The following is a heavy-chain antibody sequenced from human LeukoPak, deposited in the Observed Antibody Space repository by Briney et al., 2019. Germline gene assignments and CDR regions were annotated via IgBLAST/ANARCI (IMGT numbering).Heavy chain of an antibody. Sequence: GGSLRLSCAAYGFTFSNYAMNWVRQAPGKGPEWVSSISSSGSHVYYADSVKGRFIISRDNSKNSLYLQLNSLRAEDTAVYYCARANYYDSSGYVWGQGTLVTVSS. D-gene: IGHD3-22*01. CDR2: ISSSGSHV. V-gene: IGHV3-21*01. CDR1: GFTFSNYA. CDR3: ARANYYDSSGYV. J-gene: IGHJ4*02.